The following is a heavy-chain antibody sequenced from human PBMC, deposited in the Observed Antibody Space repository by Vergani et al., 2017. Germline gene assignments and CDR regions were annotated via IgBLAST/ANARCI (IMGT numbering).Heavy chain of an antibody. CDR3: ARVDHGSLDV. Sequence: EVQLVESGGGLVQPGGSLKLSCAASGFTFSGSAMHWVRQASGKGLEWVGRIRSKANSYATAYAASVKGRFTISRDDSKNTAYLQMNSLKTEDTAVYYCARVDHGSLDVWGKGTTVTVSS. CDR2: IRSKANSYAT. V-gene: IGHV3-73*02. J-gene: IGHJ6*04. CDR1: GFTFSGSA. D-gene: IGHD5-12*01.